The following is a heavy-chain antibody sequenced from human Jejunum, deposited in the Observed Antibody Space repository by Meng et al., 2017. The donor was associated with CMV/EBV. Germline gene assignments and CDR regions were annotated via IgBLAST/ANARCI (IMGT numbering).Heavy chain of an antibody. CDR2: TNPKSANT. J-gene: IGHJ4*02. CDR3: ARDHSLVGGTYYFDY. CDR1: GNTFTSSN. Sequence: GRGGGEVTEPGIAGKCVCNALGNTFTSSNIAWVQQATGQRPEWMGWTNPKSANTDFSQNFLGRVTMTRNTSTGTAYMELSSLRSEDTAVYYCARDHSLVGGTYYFDYWAQGTLVTVSS. V-gene: IGHV1-8*01. D-gene: IGHD1-26*01.